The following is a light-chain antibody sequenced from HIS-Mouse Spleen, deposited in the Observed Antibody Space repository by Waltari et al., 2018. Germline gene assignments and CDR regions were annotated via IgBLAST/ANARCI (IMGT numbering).Light chain of an antibody. CDR2: EDS. V-gene: IGLV3-10*01. CDR1: ALPKKY. Sequence: SYELTQPPSVSVSPGQTARITCSGDALPKKYAYWYQQKSGQAPVLVIDEDSKRHSGIPGGFSGSSSGTMATLTISGAQVEDEADYYCYSTDSSGNHRVFGGGTKLTVL. CDR3: YSTDSSGNHRV. J-gene: IGLJ2*01.